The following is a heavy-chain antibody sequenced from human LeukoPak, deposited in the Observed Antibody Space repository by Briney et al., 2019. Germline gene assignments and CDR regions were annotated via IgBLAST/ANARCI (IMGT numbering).Heavy chain of an antibody. CDR3: ARDTRTFDY. V-gene: IGHV3-7*01. CDR1: GFTFSSYR. J-gene: IGHJ4*02. D-gene: IGHD1-26*01. CDR2: IKQDGSEK. Sequence: GGSLRLSCAASGFTFSSYRMNWVRQAPGKGLEWVANIKQDGSEKYYVDSVKGRFTVSRDNAKNSLFLQMNSLRAEDTAVYYCARDTRTFDYWGQGTLVTVSS.